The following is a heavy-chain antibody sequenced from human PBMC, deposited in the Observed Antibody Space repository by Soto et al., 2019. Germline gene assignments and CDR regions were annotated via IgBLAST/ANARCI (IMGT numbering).Heavy chain of an antibody. Sequence: QVQLVESGGGVVQPGRSLRLSCAASGFTFSSYGMHWVRQAPGKGLEWVAVISYDGSNKYYADSVKGRFTISRDNSKNTLYLQMNSLRAEDPAVYYCANDLSLMGYCSGGSCYAPDYWGQGTLVTVSS. V-gene: IGHV3-30*18. CDR2: ISYDGSNK. J-gene: IGHJ4*02. CDR1: GFTFSSYG. D-gene: IGHD2-15*01. CDR3: ANDLSLMGYCSGGSCYAPDY.